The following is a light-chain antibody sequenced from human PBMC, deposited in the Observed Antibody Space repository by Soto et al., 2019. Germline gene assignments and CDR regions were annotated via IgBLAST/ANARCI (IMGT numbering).Light chain of an antibody. V-gene: IGKV3D-20*02. J-gene: IGKJ5*01. CDR1: QSVSSSY. CDR2: GTS. Sequence: EIVLTQSPCTLSLSPGERATLSCEASQSVSSSYLAWYQQKNGQAPRLVIYGTSTRAGGVPARFSGGLYGADFNLTISSLEPEDFALYYCQQRSNWPITFGQGTRLEIK. CDR3: QQRSNWPIT.